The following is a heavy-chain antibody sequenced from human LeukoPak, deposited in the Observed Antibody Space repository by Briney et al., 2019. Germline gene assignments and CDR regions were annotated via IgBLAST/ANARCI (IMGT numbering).Heavy chain of an antibody. CDR1: GFTFSSYA. CDR3: TRHKTYCSSTSCYLYYFDY. J-gene: IGHJ4*02. Sequence: GGSLRLSCAASGFTFSSYAMSWVRQAPGKGLEWVGRIRSKANSYATAYAASVKGRFTISRDDSKNTAYLQMNSLKTEDAAVYYCTRHKTYCSSTSCYLYYFDYWGQGTLVTVSS. V-gene: IGHV3-73*01. CDR2: IRSKANSYAT. D-gene: IGHD2-2*01.